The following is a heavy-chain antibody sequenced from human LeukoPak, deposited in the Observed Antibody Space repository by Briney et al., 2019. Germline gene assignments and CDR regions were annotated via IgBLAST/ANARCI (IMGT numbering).Heavy chain of an antibody. J-gene: IGHJ6*03. V-gene: IGHV5-51*01. CDR2: IYPGDSDT. CDR3: ARTNLGVRRRYYYYYMDV. Sequence: GESLKISCKGSGYSFTSYRIGWVRQMPGKGLEWMGIIYPGDSDTRYSPSFQGQVTISADKSISTAYLQWSSLKASDTAMYYCARTNLGVRRRYYYYYMDVWGKGTTVTVSS. D-gene: IGHD2-8*01. CDR1: GYSFTSYR.